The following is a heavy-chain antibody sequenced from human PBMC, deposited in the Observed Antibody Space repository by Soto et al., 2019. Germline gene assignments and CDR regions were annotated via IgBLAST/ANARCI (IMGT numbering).Heavy chain of an antibody. J-gene: IGHJ6*02. CDR3: VKGQRSSWCTTGGMDV. V-gene: IGHV3-23*01. CDR2: IDYSGVST. Sequence: EVLLLDSGGGLVQPGGSLRLSCAASGFTFSTYAMSWVRHAPGMGLAWVAGIDYSGVSTYYPDSVKGRLTISRDNSKNTLYLPMGSLRAEDTAVYYCVKGQRSSWCTTGGMDVWGQGTTVTVSS. D-gene: IGHD3-3*01. CDR1: GFTFSTYA.